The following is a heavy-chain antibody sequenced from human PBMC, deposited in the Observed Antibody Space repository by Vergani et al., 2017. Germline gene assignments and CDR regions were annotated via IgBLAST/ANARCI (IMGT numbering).Heavy chain of an antibody. CDR1: GFTFSSYS. Sequence: EVQLLESGGGLVKPGGSLRLSCAASGFTFSSYSMNWVRQAPGKGLEWVSSISSSSSYIYYADSVKGRFTISRDNAKNSLYLQMNSLRAEDTAVYYCARDEYCSSTSCLLGSYYYYYYGMDVWGQGTTVTVSS. J-gene: IGHJ6*02. V-gene: IGHV3-21*01. CDR3: ARDEYCSSTSCLLGSYYYYYYGMDV. CDR2: ISSSSSYI. D-gene: IGHD2-2*01.